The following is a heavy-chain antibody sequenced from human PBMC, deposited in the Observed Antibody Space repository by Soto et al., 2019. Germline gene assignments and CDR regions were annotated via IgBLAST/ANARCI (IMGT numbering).Heavy chain of an antibody. J-gene: IGHJ4*02. CDR3: ARDLDGSGSYYTDY. CDR2: ISAWGNT. CDR1: GYAFANYG. Sequence: ASVKVSCKASGYAFANYGISWVGQAPGQGLEWMGWISAWGNTNYAQKLQGRVTMTTDTSASTAFMELRSLRSDDTAMYFCARDLDGSGSYYTDYWGQGTLVTVSS. V-gene: IGHV1-18*01. D-gene: IGHD3-10*01.